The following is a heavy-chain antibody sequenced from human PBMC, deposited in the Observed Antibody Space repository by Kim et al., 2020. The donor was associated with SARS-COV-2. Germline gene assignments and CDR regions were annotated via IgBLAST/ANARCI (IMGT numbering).Heavy chain of an antibody. Sequence: QTFQGRVTITADESTSTAYMELSSLRSEDTAVYYCARDFFAGGNSFFFDYWGQGTLVTVSS. V-gene: IGHV1-69*01. CDR3: ARDFFAGGNSFFFDY. D-gene: IGHD2-21*02. J-gene: IGHJ4*02.